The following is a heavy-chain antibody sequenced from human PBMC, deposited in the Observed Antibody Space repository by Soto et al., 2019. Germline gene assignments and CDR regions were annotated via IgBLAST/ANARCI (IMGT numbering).Heavy chain of an antibody. D-gene: IGHD5-12*01. Sequence: PGGSLRLSCAASGFTFSSYSMDWVRQAPGKGLEWISYISDISSNIHYADSVKGRFTISRDNSKNTLYLQMGSLRAEDMAVYYCARGQHSRDGYNLVYWGQGTLVTVSS. CDR1: GFTFSSYS. CDR2: ISDISSNI. V-gene: IGHV3-48*01. CDR3: ARGQHSRDGYNLVY. J-gene: IGHJ4*02.